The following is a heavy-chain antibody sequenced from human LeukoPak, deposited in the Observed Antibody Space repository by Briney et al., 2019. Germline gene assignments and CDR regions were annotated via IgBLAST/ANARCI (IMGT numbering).Heavy chain of an antibody. J-gene: IGHJ4*02. CDR2: INHSGSP. D-gene: IGHD6-19*01. V-gene: IGHV4-34*01. Sequence: SETLSLTCAVYGGSFSGYYWSWIRQPPGKGLEWIGEINHSGSPNYNPPLKSRVTISVDTSKNQFSLKLSSVTAADTAVYYCARGVSVAGLIDYWGQGTLVTVSS. CDR1: GGSFSGYY. CDR3: ARGVSVAGLIDY.